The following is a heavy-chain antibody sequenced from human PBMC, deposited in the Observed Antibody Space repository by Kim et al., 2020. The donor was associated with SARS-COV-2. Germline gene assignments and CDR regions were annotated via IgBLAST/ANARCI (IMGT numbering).Heavy chain of an antibody. D-gene: IGHD3-10*01. V-gene: IGHV1-18*01. CDR1: GYTFTSYG. CDR3: ARVGDMVRGVIISSYYYYGMDV. CDR2: ISAYNGNT. J-gene: IGHJ6*02. Sequence: ASVKVSCKASGYTFTSYGISWVRQAPGQGLEWMGWISAYNGNTNYAQKLQGRVTMTTDTSTSTAYMELRSLRSDDTAVYYCARVGDMVRGVIISSYYYYGMDVWGQGTTVTVSS.